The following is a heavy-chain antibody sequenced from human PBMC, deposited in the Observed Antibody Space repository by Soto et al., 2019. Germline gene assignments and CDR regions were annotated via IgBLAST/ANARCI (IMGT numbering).Heavy chain of an antibody. CDR1: EFTLSSYG. D-gene: IGHD3-10*01. J-gene: IGHJ6*02. CDR3: ARAPLAKGVPGAIAGYGLDV. V-gene: IGHV3-21*01. Sequence: SGVSLSLSCVASEFTLSSYGMNWVRQAPGKGLEWVSFISSSSTFIYYADSVKGRFTISRDNARNSLFLQMNSLKVDDTAVYYCARAPLAKGVPGAIAGYGLDVWGQGSTVTVSS. CDR2: ISSSSTFI.